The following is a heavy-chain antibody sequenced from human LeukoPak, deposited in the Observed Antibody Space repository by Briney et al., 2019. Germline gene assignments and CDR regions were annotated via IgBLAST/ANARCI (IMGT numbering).Heavy chain of an antibody. D-gene: IGHD2-8*02. Sequence: SVKVSCKASGGTFSSYAISWVRQAPGQGLEWMGRIIPILGIANYAQKFQGRVTITADKSTSTAYMELSSLRSEDTAVYYCARTTGGRGYFDYWGQGTLVTVSS. CDR3: ARTTGGRGYFDY. CDR2: IIPILGIA. CDR1: GGTFSSYA. V-gene: IGHV1-69*04. J-gene: IGHJ4*02.